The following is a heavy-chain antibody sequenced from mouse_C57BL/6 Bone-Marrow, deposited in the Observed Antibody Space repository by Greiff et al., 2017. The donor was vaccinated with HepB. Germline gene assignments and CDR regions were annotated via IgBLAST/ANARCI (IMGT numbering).Heavy chain of an antibody. CDR3: AKRDDYGWYFDV. D-gene: IGHD2-4*01. V-gene: IGHV1-61*01. Sequence: QVHVKQPGAELVRPGSSVKLSCKASGYTFTSYWMDWVKQRPGQGLEWIGNIYPSDSETHYNQKFKDKATLTVDKSSSTAYMQLSSLTSEDSAVYYCAKRDDYGWYFDVWGTGTTVTVSS. CDR1: GYTFTSYW. CDR2: IYPSDSET. J-gene: IGHJ1*03.